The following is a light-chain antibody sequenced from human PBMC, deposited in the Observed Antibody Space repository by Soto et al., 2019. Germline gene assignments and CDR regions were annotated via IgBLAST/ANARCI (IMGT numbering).Light chain of an antibody. V-gene: IGKV4-1*01. Sequence: IVMTQSPDSLAVSLGERATINCKSSQSVLYSSNNKNYLAWYQQKPGQPPKLLIYWASTGESGVPDRFSGSESGTDFTLTISSLQAEDVAVYYCQQYHSPPLTFGGGTKVEIK. J-gene: IGKJ4*01. CDR2: WAS. CDR1: QSVLYSSNNKNY. CDR3: QQYHSPPLT.